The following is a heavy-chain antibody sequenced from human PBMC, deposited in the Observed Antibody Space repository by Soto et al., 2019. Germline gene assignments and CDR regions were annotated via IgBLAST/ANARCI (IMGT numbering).Heavy chain of an antibody. CDR1: GGTFSSYA. J-gene: IGHJ3*02. CDR3: ARAISGSHYFDDFDI. Sequence: SVKVSCKASGGTFSSYAISWVRQAPGQGLEWMGGIIPIFGTANYAQKFQGRVTITADKSTSTAYMELSSLRSEDTAVYYCARAISGSHYFDDFDIWGQGTMVTVSS. CDR2: IIPIFGTA. D-gene: IGHD1-26*01. V-gene: IGHV1-69*06.